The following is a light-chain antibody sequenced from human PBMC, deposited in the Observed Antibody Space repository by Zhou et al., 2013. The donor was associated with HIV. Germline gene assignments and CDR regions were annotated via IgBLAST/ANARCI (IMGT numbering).Light chain of an antibody. V-gene: IGKV3-11*01. Sequence: EIVLTQSPATLSLSPGERATLSCRASQSVSSYLAWYQQKPGQAPRLLIYDASNRATGIPARFSGSGSGTDFTLTISSLEPEDFAVYYCQQYGGSPRVSFGQGTRLEI. J-gene: IGKJ5*01. CDR3: QQYGGSPRVS. CDR1: QSVSSY. CDR2: DAS.